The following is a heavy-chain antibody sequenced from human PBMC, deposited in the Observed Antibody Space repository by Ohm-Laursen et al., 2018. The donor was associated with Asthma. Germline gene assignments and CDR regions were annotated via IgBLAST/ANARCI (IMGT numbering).Heavy chain of an antibody. CDR1: GFTFSSYA. Sequence: SSLRLSCAASGFTFSSYAMHWVRQAPGKGLEWVAVISYDGSNKYYADSVKGRFTISRDNSKNTLYLQMNSLRAEDTAVYYCARGVVTALYYYYGMDVWGQGTTVTVSS. D-gene: IGHD2-21*02. CDR3: ARGVVTALYYYYGMDV. V-gene: IGHV3-30-3*01. J-gene: IGHJ6*02. CDR2: ISYDGSNK.